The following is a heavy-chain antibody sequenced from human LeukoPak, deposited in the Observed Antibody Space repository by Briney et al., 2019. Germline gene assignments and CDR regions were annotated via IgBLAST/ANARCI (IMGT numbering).Heavy chain of an antibody. D-gene: IGHD2-2*02. CDR3: ARAGYCSSTSCYTWGRIYYYYYMDV. J-gene: IGHJ6*03. CDR1: GGSFSGYY. V-gene: IGHV4-34*01. CDR2: INHSGST. Sequence: SETLSLTCAVYGGSFSGYYWSWIRQPPGEGLEWIGEINHSGSTNYNPSLKSRVTISVDTSKNQFSLKLSSVTAADTAVYYCARAGYCSSTSCYTWGRIYYYYYMDVWGKGTTVTVSS.